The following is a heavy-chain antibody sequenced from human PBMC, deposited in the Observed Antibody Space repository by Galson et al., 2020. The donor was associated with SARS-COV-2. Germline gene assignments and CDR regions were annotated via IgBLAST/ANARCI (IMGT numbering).Heavy chain of an antibody. CDR3: ASHGETVASHEVVLDC. J-gene: IGHJ4*02. Sequence: HGEYLKISCQGSGYRFTSYWISWVRQMPGKGLEWMGRIDPSDPYTHYSPPFQGHVTISADKSISTAYLQWTSLTASDTAMCFCASHGETVASHEVVLDCWGQGTLVPGSS. V-gene: IGHV5-10-1*01. D-gene: IGHD5-12*01. CDR1: GYRFTSYW. CDR2: IDPSDPYT.